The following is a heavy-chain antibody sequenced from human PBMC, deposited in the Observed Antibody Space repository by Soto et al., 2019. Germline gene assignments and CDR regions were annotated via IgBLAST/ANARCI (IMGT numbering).Heavy chain of an antibody. CDR3: ARDKGYDFPREYYFDY. CDR2: IIPIFGTA. V-gene: IGHV1-69*13. J-gene: IGHJ4*02. CDR1: GGTFSSYA. D-gene: IGHD3-22*01. Sequence: SVKVSFKASGGTFSSYAISWVRQAPGQGLEWMGGIIPIFGTASYAQKFQGRVTITADESTSTAYMELSSLRSEDTAVYYCARDKGYDFPREYYFDYWGQGTLVTVSS.